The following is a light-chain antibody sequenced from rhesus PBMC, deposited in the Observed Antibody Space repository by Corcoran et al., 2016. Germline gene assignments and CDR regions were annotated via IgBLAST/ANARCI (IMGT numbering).Light chain of an antibody. V-gene: IGKV1S14*01. CDR3: QHNYGTPPT. CDR1: QGISKY. Sequence: DIQMTQSPSSLSASVGDTVTITCQASQGISKYLAWYQQKPGKVPKPLIYYASNLEIGGPSRFRGSGSGKDFTLTISSLQPEDFATYYCQHNYGTPPTFGGGTKVESK. J-gene: IGKJ4*01. CDR2: YAS.